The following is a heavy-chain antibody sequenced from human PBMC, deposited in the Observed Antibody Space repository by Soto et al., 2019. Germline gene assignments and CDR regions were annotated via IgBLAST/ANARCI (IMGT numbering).Heavy chain of an antibody. Sequence: SETLSLTCTVSGGSISSSSYYWGWIRQPPGKGLEWIGSIYYSGSTYYNPSLKSRVTISVDTSKNQFSLKLSSVTAADTAVYYCATCTIFGVFIPTPVYAIVEDNWFDPWGKGTLVTVSS. J-gene: IGHJ5*02. CDR2: IYYSGST. D-gene: IGHD3-3*01. V-gene: IGHV4-39*01. CDR3: ATCTIFGVFIPTPVYAIVEDNWFDP. CDR1: GGSISSSSYY.